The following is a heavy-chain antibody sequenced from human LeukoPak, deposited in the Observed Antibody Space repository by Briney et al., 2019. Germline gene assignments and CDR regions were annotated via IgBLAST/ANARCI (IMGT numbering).Heavy chain of an antibody. D-gene: IGHD4-23*01. V-gene: IGHV3-23*01. CDR1: GFTFSSYA. CDR3: ARDRGYGGNRPETFDI. CDR2: ISGSGGST. Sequence: PGGSLRLSCAASGFTFSSYAMSWVRQAPGKGLEWVSAISGSGGSTYYADSVKGRFTISRDNAKNSLSLQMNSLRAEDTAVYFCARDRGYGGNRPETFDIWGQGTMVTVSS. J-gene: IGHJ3*02.